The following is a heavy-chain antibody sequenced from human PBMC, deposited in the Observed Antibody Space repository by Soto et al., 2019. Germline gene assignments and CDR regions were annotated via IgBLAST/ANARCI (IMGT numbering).Heavy chain of an antibody. V-gene: IGHV1-69*06. CDR3: ARVGGTGGYTYGLDY. D-gene: IGHD5-18*01. CDR2: IIPVFGTG. Sequence: QVQLVQSGAEVKKPGSSVKVSCKASGGTFSSYAISWVRQAPGQGLEWMGGIIPVFGTGIYAQKFQGRVTTTADKSTNTAYMERSSLRSEDTAVYFCARVGGTGGYTYGLDYWGQGTLVTVSS. CDR1: GGTFSSYA. J-gene: IGHJ4*02.